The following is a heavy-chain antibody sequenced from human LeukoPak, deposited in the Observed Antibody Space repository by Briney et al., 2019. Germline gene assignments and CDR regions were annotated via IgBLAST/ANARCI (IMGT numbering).Heavy chain of an antibody. CDR1: GFTFSSFG. V-gene: IGHV3-23*01. D-gene: IGHD5/OR15-5a*01. CDR3: AKVSNTGTLDY. J-gene: IGHJ4*02. CDR2: ISGSGGST. Sequence: HPGGSLRLSCAASGFTFSSFGMSWVRQAPGKGLEWVSGISGSGGSTYYADSVKGRFTIPRDNSKNTLYLQMNSLRAEDTAVYYCAKVSNTGTLDYWGQGTLVTVSS.